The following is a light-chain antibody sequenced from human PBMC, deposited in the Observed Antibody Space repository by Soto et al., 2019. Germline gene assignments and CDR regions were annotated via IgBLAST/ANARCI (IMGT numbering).Light chain of an antibody. J-gene: IGLJ3*02. CDR1: SSDVGDYNS. CDR2: DVS. V-gene: IGLV2-14*03. Sequence: QTVLTQPGSVSGSPGQSIAISCTGTSSDVGDYNSVSWYQQHPGKAPKLMIYDVSNRPSGVSNRFSGSKSGNTASLTISGLQAEDEADYYCSSYTSSSTWVFGGGTKLTVL. CDR3: SSYTSSSTWV.